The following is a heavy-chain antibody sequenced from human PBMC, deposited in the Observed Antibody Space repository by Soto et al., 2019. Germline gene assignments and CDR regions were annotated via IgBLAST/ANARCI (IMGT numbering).Heavy chain of an antibody. CDR3: ARDHRPEYYDFWSGYSGGNYMDV. Sequence: GGSLRLSCAASGFTFSSYWMHWVRQAPGEGLVWVSRINSDGSSTSYADSVKGRFTISRDNSKNTLYLQMNSLRAEDTAVYYCARDHRPEYYDFWSGYSGGNYMDVWGKGTTVTVSS. D-gene: IGHD3-3*01. V-gene: IGHV3-74*01. CDR2: INSDGSST. CDR1: GFTFSSYW. J-gene: IGHJ6*03.